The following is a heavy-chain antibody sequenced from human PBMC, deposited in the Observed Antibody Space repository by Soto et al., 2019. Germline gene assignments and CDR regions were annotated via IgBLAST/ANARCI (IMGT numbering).Heavy chain of an antibody. CDR2: IYYSGST. CDR1: GGSISSSSYY. CDR3: ARHFALRRATGIAAAGTNFDY. Sequence: QLQLQESGPGLVKPSETLSLTCTVSGGSISSSSYYWGWIRQPPGKGLEWIGSIYYSGSTYYNPSLKSRVTISVDTSKNQFSLKLSSVTAADTAVYYCARHFALRRATGIAAAGTNFDYWGQGTLVTVSS. V-gene: IGHV4-39*01. D-gene: IGHD6-13*01. J-gene: IGHJ4*02.